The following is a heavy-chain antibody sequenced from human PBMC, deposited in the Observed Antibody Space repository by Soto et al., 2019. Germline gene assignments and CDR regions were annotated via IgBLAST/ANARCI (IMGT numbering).Heavy chain of an antibody. Sequence: SETLSLTCTVSGASISNFYWSWIRQPAGKGLEWIGRMFTSGSTKYNPSLKSRVTMSVDTSKNQFSLKLRSVTAADTAVYYCARERLLFDLDYWGQGALVTVSS. J-gene: IGHJ4*02. CDR1: GASISNFY. D-gene: IGHD2-21*02. CDR3: ARERLLFDLDY. V-gene: IGHV4-4*07. CDR2: MFTSGST.